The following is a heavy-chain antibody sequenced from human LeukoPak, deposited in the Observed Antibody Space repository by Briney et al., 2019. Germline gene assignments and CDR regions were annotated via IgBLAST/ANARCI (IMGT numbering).Heavy chain of an antibody. J-gene: IGHJ4*02. CDR1: GFTFNNYV. Sequence: PGGSLRLSCTASGFTFNNYVMSWVRQAPGKGLEWVSSIKISGYADYADSVKGRFTISRDNSKNTLYLRMNSLRVEDTAVYYCAKVRPPPGSGWYGGDDSWGQGTLVTVSS. V-gene: IGHV3-23*01. CDR3: AKVRPPPGSGWYGGDDS. D-gene: IGHD6-19*01. CDR2: IKISGYA.